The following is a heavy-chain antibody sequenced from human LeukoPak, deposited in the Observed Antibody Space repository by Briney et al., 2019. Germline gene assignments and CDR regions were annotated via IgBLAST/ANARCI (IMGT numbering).Heavy chain of an antibody. V-gene: IGHV4-39*01. CDR3: ARLGRNSIFGVVKVPFDY. Sequence: SETLSLTCTVSGGSISSSSYYWAWIRQPPGKGLEWIGSIYYSGTTFYNPSLKSRVTISVDTSKNQFSLKLSSVTAADTAVYYCARLGRNSIFGVVKVPFDYWGQGTLVTVSS. CDR1: GGSISSSSYY. D-gene: IGHD3-3*01. CDR2: IYYSGTT. J-gene: IGHJ4*02.